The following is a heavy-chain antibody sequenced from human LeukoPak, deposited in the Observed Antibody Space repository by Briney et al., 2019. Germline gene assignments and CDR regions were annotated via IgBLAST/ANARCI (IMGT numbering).Heavy chain of an antibody. Sequence: SGGSLRLSCAASGFTFSSYAMHWVRQAPGKGLEWVAVISYDGSNKYYADSVKGRFTISRDNSKNTLYLQMNSLRAEDTAVYYCAGDQKSAYCGGDCYSPIDYWGQGTLVTVSS. CDR2: ISYDGSNK. CDR3: AGDQKSAYCGGDCYSPIDY. J-gene: IGHJ4*02. D-gene: IGHD2-21*02. V-gene: IGHV3-30-3*01. CDR1: GFTFSSYA.